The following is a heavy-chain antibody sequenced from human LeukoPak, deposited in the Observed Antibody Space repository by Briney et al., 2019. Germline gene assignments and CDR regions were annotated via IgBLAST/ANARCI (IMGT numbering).Heavy chain of an antibody. J-gene: IGHJ4*02. Sequence: GGSLRLSCAASGFTFSTYWMQWVRQAPGKGLVWVSRTNDGSTTSYADSVKGRFTISRDNAKNTLYLQMNSLRAEDTAVYYCARDWLYSGYDIRPFGYWGQGTLVTVSS. CDR1: GFTFSTYW. CDR2: TNDGSTT. V-gene: IGHV3-74*01. D-gene: IGHD5-12*01. CDR3: ARDWLYSGYDIRPFGY.